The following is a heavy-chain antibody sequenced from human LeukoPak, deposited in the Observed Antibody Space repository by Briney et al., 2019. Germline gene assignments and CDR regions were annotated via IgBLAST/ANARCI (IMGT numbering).Heavy chain of an antibody. V-gene: IGHV4-59*08. CDR2: IYYSGST. CDR1: LDSTTSYY. CDR3: ARRSFGIGDYFDY. Sequence: SETLSLTCSVSLDSTTSYYWGWIRQPPGKGLEWIGYIYYSGSTNYNPSLKSRVTISVDTSKNQFSLKLSSVTAADTAVYYCARRSFGIGDYFDYWGQGTLVTVSS. J-gene: IGHJ4*02. D-gene: IGHD3-16*01.